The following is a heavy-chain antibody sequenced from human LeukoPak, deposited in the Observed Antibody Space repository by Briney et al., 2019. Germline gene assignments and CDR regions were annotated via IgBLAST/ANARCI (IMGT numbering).Heavy chain of an antibody. CDR2: INTSNGNT. CDR3: ARIHQSITIFGEVIDAFDI. Sequence: ASVKVSCKASGYSFINYGINWVRQAPGQGLEWMGWINTSNGNTNFAQKFQGRVTMTTDTSTSTAYMELRSLRSDDTAVYYCARIHQSITIFGEVIDAFDIWGQGTMVTVSS. V-gene: IGHV1-18*01. CDR1: GYSFINYG. J-gene: IGHJ3*02. D-gene: IGHD3-3*01.